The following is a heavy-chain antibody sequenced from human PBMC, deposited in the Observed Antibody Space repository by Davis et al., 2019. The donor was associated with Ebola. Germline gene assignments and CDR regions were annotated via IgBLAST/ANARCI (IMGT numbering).Heavy chain of an antibody. D-gene: IGHD6-6*01. J-gene: IGHJ5*02. Sequence: ASVKVSCKASGYSFTDYYMHWVRQAPGQGLEWMGRINPNSGGTNYAQKFQGRVTMTRDTSISTAYMELSRLRSDDTAVYYCAREGSSIAARLPWFDPWGQGTLVTVSS. CDR1: GYSFTDYY. V-gene: IGHV1-2*06. CDR3: AREGSSIAARLPWFDP. CDR2: INPNSGGT.